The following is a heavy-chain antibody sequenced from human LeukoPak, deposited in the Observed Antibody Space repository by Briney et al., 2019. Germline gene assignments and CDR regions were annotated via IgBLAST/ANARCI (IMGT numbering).Heavy chain of an antibody. CDR2: INPSAGST. J-gene: IGHJ3*02. D-gene: IGHD2-21*02. V-gene: IGHV1-46*01. CDR1: GYTFTNYY. Sequence: ASVKVSCKASGYTFTNYYLHWVRQAPGQGLEWMGIINPSAGSTSYAQKFQGRVTMTRDTSISTAYMELSRLRSDDTAVYYCARLVTRPFDAFDIWGQGTMVTVSS. CDR3: ARLVTRPFDAFDI.